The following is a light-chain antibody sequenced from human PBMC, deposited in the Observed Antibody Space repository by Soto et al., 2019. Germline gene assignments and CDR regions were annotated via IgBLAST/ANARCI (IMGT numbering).Light chain of an antibody. CDR3: QQYGTSPLT. Sequence: EIVLTQSPGTLSLSPGERATLSCGASQSVSSNYFAWYQQKPGQGPRLLIYGASTRATAIPDRFSGSGSGTDFTLTITRLEPEDFAVYYCQQYGTSPLTFGGGTKIEIK. CDR2: GAS. CDR1: QSVSSNY. J-gene: IGKJ4*01. V-gene: IGKV3-20*01.